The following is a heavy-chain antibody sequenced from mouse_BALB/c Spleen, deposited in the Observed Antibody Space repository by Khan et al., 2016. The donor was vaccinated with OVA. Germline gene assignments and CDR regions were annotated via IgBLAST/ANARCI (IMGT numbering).Heavy chain of an antibody. D-gene: IGHD1-2*01. Sequence: VELVESGAELARPGASVKLSCKASGYTFTDYYINWVKQRTGQGLEWIGEIYPRSGNTYYNEKFKGKATLTADKSSSIAYMQLSSLTSEDSAVYFCARRNYFGYTFAYWGQGTLVTVSA. J-gene: IGHJ3*01. V-gene: IGHV1-77*01. CDR3: ARRNYFGYTFAY. CDR2: IYPRSGNT. CDR1: GYTFTDYY.